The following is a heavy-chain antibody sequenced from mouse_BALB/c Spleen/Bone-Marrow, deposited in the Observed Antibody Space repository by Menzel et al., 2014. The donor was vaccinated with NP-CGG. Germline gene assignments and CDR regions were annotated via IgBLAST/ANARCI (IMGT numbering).Heavy chain of an antibody. Sequence: EVKLMESGAELVKPGASVKLSCTASGFNIKDTYMHWVKQRPEQGLERIGRIDPANGNTKYDPKFQGKATITADTSSNTAYLQLSSLTSEDTAVYYCALYYYGSSGFAYWGQGTLVTVSA. CDR1: GFNIKDTY. D-gene: IGHD1-1*01. J-gene: IGHJ3*01. CDR3: ALYYYGSSGFAY. CDR2: IDPANGNT. V-gene: IGHV14-3*02.